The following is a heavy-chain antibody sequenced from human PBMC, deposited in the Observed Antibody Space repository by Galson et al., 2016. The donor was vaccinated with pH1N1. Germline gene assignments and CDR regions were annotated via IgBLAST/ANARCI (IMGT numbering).Heavy chain of an antibody. CDR3: VKGYGHTPAENY. Sequence: SLRLSCAASGFTFSTYWIHWVRQAPGKGLVWVSYIKSDGSGTGYADSVKGRFTISRDNAENTVYVQMNSLTAEDTAVYYCVKGYGHTPAENYWGQGTLVTVSS. J-gene: IGHJ4*02. D-gene: IGHD5-18*01. CDR2: IKSDGSGT. V-gene: IGHV3-74*01. CDR1: GFTFSTYW.